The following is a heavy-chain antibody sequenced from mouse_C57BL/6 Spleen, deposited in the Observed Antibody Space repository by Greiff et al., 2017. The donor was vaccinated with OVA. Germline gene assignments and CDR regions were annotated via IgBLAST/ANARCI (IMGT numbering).Heavy chain of an antibody. J-gene: IGHJ3*01. CDR1: GFTFSDYY. Sequence: DVMLVESGGGLVQPGGSLKLSCAASGFTFSDYYMYWVRQTPEKRLEWVAYISNGGGSTYYPDTVKGRFTISRDNAKNTLYLQMSRLKSEDTAMYYCARPGYDYDTWFAYWGQGTLVTVSA. CDR3: ARPGYDYDTWFAY. D-gene: IGHD2-4*01. CDR2: ISNGGGST. V-gene: IGHV5-12*01.